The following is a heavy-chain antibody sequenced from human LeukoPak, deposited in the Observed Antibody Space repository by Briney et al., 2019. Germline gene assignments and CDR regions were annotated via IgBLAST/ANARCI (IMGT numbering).Heavy chain of an antibody. CDR2: IYSGGST. V-gene: IGHV3-53*01. CDR1: GFTVSSNY. Sequence: GGSLRLSCAASGFTVSSNYMSWVRQAPGKGLEWVSVIYSGGSTYYADSVKGRFTISRDNSKNSLYLQMNSLRAEDMAVYYCARDPRRYYDFWSGHHYWGQGTLVTVSS. D-gene: IGHD3-3*01. J-gene: IGHJ4*02. CDR3: ARDPRRYYDFWSGHHY.